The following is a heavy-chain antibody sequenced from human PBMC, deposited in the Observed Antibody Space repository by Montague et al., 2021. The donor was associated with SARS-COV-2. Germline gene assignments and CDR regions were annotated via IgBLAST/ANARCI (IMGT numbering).Heavy chain of an antibody. V-gene: IGHV2-5*02. CDR1: GFSLRTSGVG. Sequence: PALVKPTQTLTLTCSFSGFSLRTSGVGVGWIRQPPGKALEWLAVXYWDDDKRYSPSLKSRLTITKDTSKNQVVLPMTNMDPVDTATYYCVHSYADYLFDYWGQGTLVSVSS. J-gene: IGHJ4*02. CDR2: XYWDDDK. D-gene: IGHD4-17*01. CDR3: VHSYADYLFDY.